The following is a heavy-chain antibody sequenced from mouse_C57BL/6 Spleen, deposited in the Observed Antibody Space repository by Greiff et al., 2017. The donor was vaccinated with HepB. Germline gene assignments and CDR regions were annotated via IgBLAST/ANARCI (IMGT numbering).Heavy chain of an antibody. V-gene: IGHV1-15*01. CDR1: GYTFTDYE. CDR3: TRQLPYYYAMDY. Sequence: VKLQESGAELVRPGASVTLSCKASGYTFTDYEMHWVKQTPVHGLEWIGAIDPETGGTAYNQKFKGKAILTADKSSSTAYMELRSLTSEDSAVYYCTRQLPYYYAMDYWGQGTSVTVSS. D-gene: IGHD1-1*01. CDR2: IDPETGGT. J-gene: IGHJ4*01.